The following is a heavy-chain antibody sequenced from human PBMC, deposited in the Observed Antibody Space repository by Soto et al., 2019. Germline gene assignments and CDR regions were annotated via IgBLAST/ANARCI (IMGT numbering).Heavy chain of an antibody. CDR3: VRGLAPSRYYAFDI. Sequence: QVQLQESGPGLVKPSGTLSLTCAVSSGSISSSNWWRWVRQPPGKGLEWIGEIYNSGSTNYNPSLKCRVNISVDKSKNQFSLKLSSVTAADTAVYYCVRGLAPSRYYAFDIWGQGTMVTVSS. V-gene: IGHV4-4*02. CDR2: IYNSGST. CDR1: SGSISSSNW. D-gene: IGHD6-19*01. J-gene: IGHJ3*02.